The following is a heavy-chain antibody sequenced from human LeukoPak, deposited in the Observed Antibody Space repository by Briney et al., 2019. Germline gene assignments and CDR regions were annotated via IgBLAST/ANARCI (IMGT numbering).Heavy chain of an antibody. V-gene: IGHV1-18*01. D-gene: IGHD6-13*01. CDR2: ISAYNGNT. CDR3: AADQSAAGTPDY. J-gene: IGHJ4*02. Sequence: ASVKVSCKASGYTFTSYGISWVRQAPGQGLEWMGWISAYNGNTNYAQKLQGRVTMTTDTSTSTAYMELSSLRSEDTAVYYCAADQSAAGTPDYWGQGTLVTVSS. CDR1: GYTFTSYG.